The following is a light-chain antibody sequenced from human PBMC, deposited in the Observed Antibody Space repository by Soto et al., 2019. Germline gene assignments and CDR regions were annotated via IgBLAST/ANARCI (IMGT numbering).Light chain of an antibody. CDR3: QQYASAPLT. J-gene: IGKJ1*01. Sequence: EIVLTHSPYTLSLSPGERATLSCRAILTVTNNYLAWYQQKAGQAPRLVIYDASTRATGIPDRFSASGSGTDFTLTISRLEPEDFAVYFCQQYASAPLTFGQGTKVDIK. CDR1: LTVTNNY. CDR2: DAS. V-gene: IGKV3-20*01.